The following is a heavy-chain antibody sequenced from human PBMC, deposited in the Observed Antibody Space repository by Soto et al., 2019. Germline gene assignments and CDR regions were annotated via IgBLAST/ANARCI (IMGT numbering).Heavy chain of an antibody. CDR1: GGSIYTYY. V-gene: IGHV4-59*01. CDR3: AGVQWLVYY. CDR2: ISDGGST. J-gene: IGHJ4*02. Sequence: SETLSLTCNVSGGSIYTYYWNWIRQSPGKGLEWIGYISDGGSTNYNPSLKSRVTISVDTSKKQVSLKLSSVTAADTAVYYCAGVQWLVYYWGQGTLVTVSS. D-gene: IGHD6-19*01.